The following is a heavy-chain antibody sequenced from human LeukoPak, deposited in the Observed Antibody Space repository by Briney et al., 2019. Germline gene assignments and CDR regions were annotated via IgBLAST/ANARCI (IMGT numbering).Heavy chain of an antibody. V-gene: IGHV2-70*01. CDR2: IDWDDDK. CDR1: GFSLSTSGMC. CDR3: ARIRQGYYDSSGLDY. J-gene: IGHJ4*02. Sequence: SGPTLVKPTQTLTLTCTFPGFSLSTSGMCVSWIRQPPGKALEWLALIDWDDDKYYSTSLKTRLTISKDTSKNQVVLTMTNMDPVDTATYYCARIRQGYYDSSGLDYWGQGTLVTVSS. D-gene: IGHD3-22*01.